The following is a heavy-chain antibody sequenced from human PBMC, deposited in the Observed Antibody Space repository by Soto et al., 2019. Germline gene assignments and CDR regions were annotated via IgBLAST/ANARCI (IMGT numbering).Heavy chain of an antibody. V-gene: IGHV4-31*03. CDR1: GGSINSGGYC. Sequence: QVQLQESGPGLVKPSQTLSLTCTVSGGSINSGGYCWSWIRQHPGKGLDWIGCISYGGSTSYNPSLKRRVTISVDTSKNQFSLNLTSVTAADTAVYYCSRGILVWGQGALITVSS. CDR3: SRGILV. D-gene: IGHD5-18*01. J-gene: IGHJ4*02. CDR2: ISYGGST.